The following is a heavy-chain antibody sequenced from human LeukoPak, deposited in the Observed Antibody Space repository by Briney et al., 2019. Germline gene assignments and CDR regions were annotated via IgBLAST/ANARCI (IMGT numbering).Heavy chain of an antibody. J-gene: IGHJ4*02. V-gene: IGHV3-21*01. CDR3: AKDPHNAGYCSGGSCYSFYFDY. CDR1: GFTFSSYS. CDR2: ISSSSSYI. Sequence: GGSLRLSCAASGFTFSSYSMNWVRQAPRKGLEWVSSISSSSSYIYYADSVKGRFTISRDNSKNTLYLQMNSLRAEDTAVYYCAKDPHNAGYCSGGSCYSFYFDYWGQGTLVTVSS. D-gene: IGHD2-15*01.